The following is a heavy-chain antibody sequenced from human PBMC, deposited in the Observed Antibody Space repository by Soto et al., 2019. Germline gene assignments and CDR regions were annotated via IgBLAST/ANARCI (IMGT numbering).Heavy chain of an antibody. D-gene: IGHD6-19*01. J-gene: IGHJ6*02. CDR3: ARDPRYSSGWMLGYYYYGMDV. Sequence: GGSLRLSCAASGFTFSSYGMHWVRQAPGKGLEWVAVIWYDGSNKYYADSVKGRLTISRDNSKNTLYLQMNSLRAEDTAVYYCARDPRYSSGWMLGYYYYGMDVWGQGTTVTVSS. V-gene: IGHV3-33*01. CDR2: IWYDGSNK. CDR1: GFTFSSYG.